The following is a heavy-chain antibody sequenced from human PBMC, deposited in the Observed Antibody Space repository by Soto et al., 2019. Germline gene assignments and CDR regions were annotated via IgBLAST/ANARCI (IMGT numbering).Heavy chain of an antibody. D-gene: IGHD2-2*02. CDR1: GGSISSYY. Sequence: SESLSLTCTVSGGSISSYYWSWIRQPPGKGLEWIGYIYYSGSTNYNPSLKSRVTISVDTSKNQFSLKLSSVTAADTAVYYCAREHCSSTSCYTKWFDPWGQGTLVTVSS. J-gene: IGHJ5*02. V-gene: IGHV4-59*01. CDR3: AREHCSSTSCYTKWFDP. CDR2: IYYSGST.